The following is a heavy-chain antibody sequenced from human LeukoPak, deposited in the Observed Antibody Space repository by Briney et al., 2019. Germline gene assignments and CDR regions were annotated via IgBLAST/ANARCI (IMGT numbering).Heavy chain of an antibody. CDR2: ITSSGRTI. CDR3: ARDGGYYSIDY. CDR1: GGTFNTYA. V-gene: IGHV3-48*03. J-gene: IGHJ4*02. D-gene: IGHD3-22*01. Sequence: SCKASGGTFNTYAINWVRQAPGKGLEWISYITSSGRTIYYADSVKGRFTISRDNAKSSLYLQMNSLRVEDTAIYYCARDGGYYSIDYWGQGTLVTVSS.